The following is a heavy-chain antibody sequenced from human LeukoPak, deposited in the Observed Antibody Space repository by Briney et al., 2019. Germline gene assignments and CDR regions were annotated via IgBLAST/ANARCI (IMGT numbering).Heavy chain of an antibody. V-gene: IGHV1-69*05. D-gene: IGHD2-15*01. Sequence: GASVKVSCKASGGTFSSYAISWVRQAPGQGLEWMGGIIPIFGTANYAQKLQGRVTITTDESTSTAYVELSSLRSEDTAVYYCARDVLSAATVRWLDPWGQGTLVTVSS. CDR2: IIPIFGTA. CDR1: GGTFSSYA. J-gene: IGHJ5*02. CDR3: ARDVLSAATVRWLDP.